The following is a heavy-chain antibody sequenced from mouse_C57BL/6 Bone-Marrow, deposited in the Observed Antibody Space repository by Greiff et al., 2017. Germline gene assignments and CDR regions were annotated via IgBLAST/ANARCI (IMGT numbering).Heavy chain of an antibody. D-gene: IGHD4-1*01. CDR3: ARLTGSSYYFDY. J-gene: IGHJ2*01. Sequence: EVKVVESGGGLVQPGGSLKLSCAASGFTFSDYGMAWVRQAPRKGPEWVAFISTLAYSIYYADTVTGRVTISRENAKNTLYLEMSSLRSEDTAMYYCARLTGSSYYFDYWGQGTTLTVSS. CDR1: GFTFSDYG. CDR2: ISTLAYSI. V-gene: IGHV5-15*01.